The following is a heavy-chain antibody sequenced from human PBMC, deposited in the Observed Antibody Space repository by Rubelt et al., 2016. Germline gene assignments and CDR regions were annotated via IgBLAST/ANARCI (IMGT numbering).Heavy chain of an antibody. CDR1: GFTFSGSA. CDR2: IRSKANSYAT. V-gene: IGHV3-73*01. D-gene: IGHD2-21*02. J-gene: IGHJ6*02. CDR3: TTDRLGDYYYYYGMDV. Sequence: LVGSGGGLVQPGGSLKLSCAASGFTFSGSAMHWVRQASGKGLEWVGRIRSKANSYATAYAASVKGRFTISRDDSKNTAYLQMNSLKTEDTAVYYCTTDRLGDYYYYYGMDVWGQGTTVTVSS.